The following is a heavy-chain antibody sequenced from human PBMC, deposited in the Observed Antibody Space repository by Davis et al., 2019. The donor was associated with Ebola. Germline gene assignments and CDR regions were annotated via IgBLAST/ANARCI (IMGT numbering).Heavy chain of an antibody. D-gene: IGHD6-13*01. CDR2: ISYDGSNK. J-gene: IGHJ4*02. Sequence: GGSLRLSCAASGFTFSSYGMHWVRQAPGKGLEWVAVISYDGSNKYYADSVKGRFTISRDNSKNTLYLQMNSLRAEDTAVYYCARDFGLAAAGTAFDYWGQGTLVTVSS. CDR3: ARDFGLAAAGTAFDY. V-gene: IGHV3-30*03. CDR1: GFTFSSYG.